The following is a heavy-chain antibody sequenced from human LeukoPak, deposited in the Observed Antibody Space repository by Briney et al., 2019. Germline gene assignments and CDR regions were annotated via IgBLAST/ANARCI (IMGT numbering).Heavy chain of an antibody. CDR1: GFTFSSYW. CDR2: MKQDGSEK. V-gene: IGHV3-7*01. J-gene: IGHJ4*02. CDR3: AREGIAAAADY. D-gene: IGHD6-13*01. Sequence: GGSLRLSCVASGFTFSSYWMSSVRQAPGKGLEWVANMKQDGSEKYYVDSVKGRSTISSDNAKTSVYLQMNSLRAEDMAMYYCAREGIAAAADYWGQGMLVTVSS.